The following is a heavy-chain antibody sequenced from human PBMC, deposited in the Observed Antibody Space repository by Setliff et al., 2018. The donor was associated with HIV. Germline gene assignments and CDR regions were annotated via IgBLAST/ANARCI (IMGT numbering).Heavy chain of an antibody. CDR3: MRGRSITIFGIAYFDF. CDR1: GYSISTAYH. J-gene: IGHJ4*02. D-gene: IGHD3-3*01. Sequence: SETLSLTCAVPGYSISTAYHWGWIRQPPGKGLEWIGSVYHSGTTYYNPSLKSRVTISVDMSNNQFSLKVTSVTAAATAVYYCMRGRSITIFGIAYFDFWGQGTQVTVSS. V-gene: IGHV4-38-2*01. CDR2: VYHSGTT.